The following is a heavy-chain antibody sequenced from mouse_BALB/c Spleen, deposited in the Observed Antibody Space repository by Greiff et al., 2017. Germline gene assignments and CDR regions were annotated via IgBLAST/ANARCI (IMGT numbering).Heavy chain of an antibody. Sequence: EVQLQQSGPELVKPGASVKMSCKASGYTFTSYVMHWVKQKPGQGLEWIGYINPYNDGTKYNEKFKGKATLTSDKSSSTAYMELSSLTSEDSAVYYCARSMTMITTEDAMDYWGQGTSVTVSS. D-gene: IGHD2-4*01. CDR2: INPYNDGT. V-gene: IGHV1-14*01. J-gene: IGHJ4*01. CDR3: ARSMTMITTEDAMDY. CDR1: GYTFTSYV.